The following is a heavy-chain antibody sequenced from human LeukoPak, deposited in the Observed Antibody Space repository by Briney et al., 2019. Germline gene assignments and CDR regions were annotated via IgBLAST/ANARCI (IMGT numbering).Heavy chain of an antibody. V-gene: IGHV3-66*01. Sequence: GGSLRLSCAASGFTVSSNYMSWVRQAPGKGLEWVSVIYSGGSTYYADSVKGRFTISRDNSKNTLYLQMNSLRAEDTAVYYCARDLRRYYDTVGYFDYWGQGTLVTVSS. D-gene: IGHD3-22*01. J-gene: IGHJ4*02. CDR2: IYSGGST. CDR1: GFTVSSNY. CDR3: ARDLRRYYDTVGYFDY.